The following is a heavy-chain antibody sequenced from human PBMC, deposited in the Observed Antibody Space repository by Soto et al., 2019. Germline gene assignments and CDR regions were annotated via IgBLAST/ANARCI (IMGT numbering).Heavy chain of an antibody. D-gene: IGHD2-2*01. J-gene: IGHJ4*02. V-gene: IGHV3-21*01. CDR2: ISASSNYK. CDR3: ARGRRSCNSVSCHGGVDY. CDR1: GFTFSTYG. Sequence: EVQVVESGGGQVKPGGSLRLSCAASGFTFSTYGMNWVRQAPGKGLEWVSFISASSNYKYYADSVRGRFTISRDNGRNSLYLQMNSLSAEDTAVYYCARGRRSCNSVSCHGGVDYWGQGTLVTVSS.